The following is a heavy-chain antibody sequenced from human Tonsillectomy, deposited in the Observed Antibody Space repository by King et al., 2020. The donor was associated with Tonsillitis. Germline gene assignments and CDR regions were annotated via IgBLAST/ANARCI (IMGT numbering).Heavy chain of an antibody. CDR2: ISSSSSTI. V-gene: IGHV3-48*01. CDR3: AREHYYDYLDV. Sequence: VQLVESGGGLVQPGGSLRLSCAASGFTLSSYSMNWVRQAPGKGLEWVSYISSSSSTIYYADSVKGRFTISRDNAKNSLYLQMNSLRAHDTAVYYCAREHYYDYLDVWGKGTTVTVSS. J-gene: IGHJ6*03. CDR1: GFTLSSYS.